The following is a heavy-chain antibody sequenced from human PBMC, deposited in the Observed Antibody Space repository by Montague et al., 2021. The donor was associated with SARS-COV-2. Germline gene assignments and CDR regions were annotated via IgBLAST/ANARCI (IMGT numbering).Heavy chain of an antibody. CDR2: INHSGSI. CDR1: SGSFSDYY. D-gene: IGHD3-22*01. J-gene: IGHJ2*01. CDR3: ACGAPTITMIVVVFNGAGWYFDL. V-gene: IGHV4-34*01. Sequence: SETLSLTCAVHSGSFSDYYWTWIRQPPGKGLELIGEINHSGSINSNPSLKSRVSISVVTAKNQFSLKLTSVTAADTAVYYCACGAPTITMIVVVFNGAGWYFDLWGRGTLVTVSS.